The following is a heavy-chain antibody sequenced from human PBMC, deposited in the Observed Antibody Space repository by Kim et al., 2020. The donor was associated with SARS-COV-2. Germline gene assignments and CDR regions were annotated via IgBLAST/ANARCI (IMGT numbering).Heavy chain of an antibody. CDR1: GFTFSSYA. Sequence: GGSLRLSCAASGFTFSSYAMNWVRQAPGKGLEWVSVIRGSGGSTYYADSVKGRFTISRDNSKNTLYLQMNSLRAEDTAVYYCAKTCTKVHAIVKDYGLDDWGQGTMVTVSS. CDR3: AKTCTKVHAIVKDYGLDD. CDR2: IRGSGGST. J-gene: IGHJ6*02. V-gene: IGHV3-23*01. D-gene: IGHD2-8*01.